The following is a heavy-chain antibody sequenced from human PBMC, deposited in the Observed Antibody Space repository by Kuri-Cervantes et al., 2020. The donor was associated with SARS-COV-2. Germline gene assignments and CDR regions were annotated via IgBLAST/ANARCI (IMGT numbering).Heavy chain of an antibody. Sequence: GSLRLSCTVSGYSISSGYYWGWIRQPPGKGLEWIGSIYHSGSTYYNPSLKSRVTISGDTSKNQVSLKLSSVTAADTAVYYCASQDDTSGFYYAYDYWGQGTLVTVSS. CDR3: ASQDDTSGFYYAYDY. CDR2: IYHSGST. J-gene: IGHJ4*02. CDR1: GYSISSGYY. V-gene: IGHV4-38-2*02. D-gene: IGHD3-22*01.